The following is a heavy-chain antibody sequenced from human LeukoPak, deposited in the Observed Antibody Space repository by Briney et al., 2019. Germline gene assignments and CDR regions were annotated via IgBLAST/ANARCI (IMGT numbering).Heavy chain of an antibody. D-gene: IGHD1-26*01. Sequence: GGSLRLSCAASGFTFSSYAMSWVRQAPGKGPEWVSGICGSCGSTYYADSVKGRFTISRDNSKNTLYLQMNSLRAEDTAVYYCAKGRWEVNLSDAFDIWDQGTLVTVSS. CDR1: GFTFSSYA. J-gene: IGHJ3*02. CDR2: ICGSCGST. V-gene: IGHV3-23*01. CDR3: AKGRWEVNLSDAFDI.